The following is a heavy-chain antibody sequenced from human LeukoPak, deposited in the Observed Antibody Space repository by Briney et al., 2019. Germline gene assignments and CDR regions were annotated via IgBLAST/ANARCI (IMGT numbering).Heavy chain of an antibody. D-gene: IGHD5-12*01. Sequence: GGSLRLSCAASGFTFSSYGMHWVRQAPGKGLEWVAVISYDGSNKYYADSVKGRFTISRDNSKNTLYLQMNSLRAEDTAVYYCARGIYSGYDFSGANFDYWGQGTLVTVSS. V-gene: IGHV3-30*03. CDR2: ISYDGSNK. CDR3: ARGIYSGYDFSGANFDY. J-gene: IGHJ4*02. CDR1: GFTFSSYG.